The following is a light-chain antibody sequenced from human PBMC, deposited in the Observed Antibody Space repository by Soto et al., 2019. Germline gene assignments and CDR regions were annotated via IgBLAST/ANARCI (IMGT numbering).Light chain of an antibody. CDR2: KVS. CDR1: QSLLYSDGNTH. V-gene: IGKV2-30*01. J-gene: IGKJ2*01. CDR3: MQGTHWPPYT. Sequence: DVVMTQSPLSLPVTLGQPASISCRSSQSLLYSDGNTHLNWFHQRPGQSPRRLIYKVSNRDSGVPDRFSGSGSVNDFKLKISRVEADDVGVYYCMQGTHWPPYTFGQGTKLEIK.